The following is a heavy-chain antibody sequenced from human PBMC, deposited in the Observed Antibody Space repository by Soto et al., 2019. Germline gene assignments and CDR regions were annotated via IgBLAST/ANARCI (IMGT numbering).Heavy chain of an antibody. CDR1: GGTITTGGHF. Sequence: TLSRTCTVSGGTITTGGHFWSWIRQYPGKGLEWNGYIYYSGTTHYNPSLKSRVTISIDTSKNQFSLNLSSVTAADTAVYYCARVGSGSYLDYWGKGTLGTVSS. CDR2: IYYSGTT. CDR3: ARVGSGSYLDY. V-gene: IGHV4-31*03. D-gene: IGHD3-3*01. J-gene: IGHJ4*02.